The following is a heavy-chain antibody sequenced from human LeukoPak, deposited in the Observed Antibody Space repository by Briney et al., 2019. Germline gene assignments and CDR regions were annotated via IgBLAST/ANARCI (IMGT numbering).Heavy chain of an antibody. D-gene: IGHD2-2*02. Sequence: ASVKVSCKASGYTFTSYYMHWVRQAPGQGLEWMGIISPSGGSTSYAQKFQGRVTMTRDTSTSTVYMELSSLRSEDTAVYYCARDFVVVVPAAIYTWFDPWGQGTLVTVSS. J-gene: IGHJ5*02. CDR2: ISPSGGST. CDR1: GYTFTSYY. V-gene: IGHV1-46*01. CDR3: ARDFVVVVPAAIYTWFDP.